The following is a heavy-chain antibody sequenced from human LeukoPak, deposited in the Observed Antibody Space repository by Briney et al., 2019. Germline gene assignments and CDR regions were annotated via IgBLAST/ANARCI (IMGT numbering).Heavy chain of an antibody. J-gene: IGHJ3*02. CDR1: GGSVRSYY. D-gene: IGHD1-26*01. CDR3: VRDWEGFNFDI. CDR2: IHNSGST. V-gene: IGHV4-59*02. Sequence: PSETLPLTCTVSGGSVRSYYWSWIRQPPEEGLEWIAYIHNSGSTNYNPSLKRRVTISVDTSKNHFSLKLSSVTAADTAVYYCVRDWEGFNFDIWGQGTMVTVSS.